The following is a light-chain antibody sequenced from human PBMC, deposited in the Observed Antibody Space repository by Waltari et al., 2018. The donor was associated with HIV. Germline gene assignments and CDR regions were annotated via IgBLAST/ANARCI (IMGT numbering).Light chain of an antibody. CDR2: DVN. CDR3: SSFTSSTTL. CDR1: STDIGDHNY. V-gene: IGLV2-14*03. J-gene: IGLJ2*01. Sequence: QSALTQPAAVSGPPGQSSTISCTGASTDIGDHNYVSWYQQHPGKAPKLMIYDVNSRPSGVSNRFSGSKSGNTASLTISGLQAEDEAHYYCSSFTSSTTLFGGGTKLTVL.